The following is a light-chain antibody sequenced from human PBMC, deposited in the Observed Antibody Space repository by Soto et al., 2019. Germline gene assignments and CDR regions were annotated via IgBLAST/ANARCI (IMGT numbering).Light chain of an antibody. V-gene: IGKV1-5*01. CDR2: DVS. J-gene: IGKJ1*01. CDR1: QSTNSW. CDR3: QQYNTYSGT. Sequence: DIQMTQSPSTLSASVGDRVTITCRASQSTNSWLAWYQQKPGKAPKVLIYDVSSLESGVPSRFRGSGSGTEFTLTINSLQPDDFATYYCQQYNTYSGTFGPGTKVDIK.